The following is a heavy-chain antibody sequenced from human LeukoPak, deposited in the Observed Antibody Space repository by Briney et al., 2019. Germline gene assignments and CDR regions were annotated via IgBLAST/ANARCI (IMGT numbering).Heavy chain of an antibody. CDR2: IYYSGST. J-gene: IGHJ6*03. Sequence: SETLSLTCTVSGGSLSSSSYYWGWIRQPPGKGLEWIGSIYYSGSTYYNPSLKSRVTISVDTSKNQFSLKLSSVTAADTAVYYCARETADYYYYYMDVWGKGTTVTVSS. CDR3: ARETADYYYYYMDV. CDR1: GGSLSSSSYY. D-gene: IGHD2-21*02. V-gene: IGHV4-39*07.